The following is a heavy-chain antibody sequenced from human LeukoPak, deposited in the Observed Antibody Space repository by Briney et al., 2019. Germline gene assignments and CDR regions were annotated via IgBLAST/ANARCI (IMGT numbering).Heavy chain of an antibody. CDR1: GGSISSYY. Sequence: SETLSLTCTVSGGSISSYYWSWIRQPAGKGLEWIGRIYTSGSTNYNPSLKSRVTMSVDTSKNQFSLKLSSVTAEDTAVYYCARDEVKLLWFGELPHFFDYWGQGTLVTVSS. V-gene: IGHV4-4*07. J-gene: IGHJ4*02. CDR2: IYTSGST. D-gene: IGHD3-10*01. CDR3: ARDEVKLLWFGELPHFFDY.